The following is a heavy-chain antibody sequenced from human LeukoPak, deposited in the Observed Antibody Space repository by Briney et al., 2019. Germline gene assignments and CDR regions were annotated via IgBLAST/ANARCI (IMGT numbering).Heavy chain of an antibody. CDR1: GASISTYY. D-gene: IGHD1-14*01. CDR3: ARHLAPYRPFHA. Sequence: PSGTLSLTCTVSGASISTYYWTWVRQPPGKGLEWIGSMYTSVTTKYNPSLKSRGTISVETSKNRSSLHLISVTAADTAVYYCARHLAPYRPFHAWGQGSLVTVSS. CDR2: MYTSVTT. V-gene: IGHV4-4*09. J-gene: IGHJ5*02.